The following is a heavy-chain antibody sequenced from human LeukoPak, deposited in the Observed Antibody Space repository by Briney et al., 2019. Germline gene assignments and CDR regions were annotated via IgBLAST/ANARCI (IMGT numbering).Heavy chain of an antibody. Sequence: SETLSLTCTVSGGSINNYYWSWIRQPAGKGLEWIGRIYTSGSTNYNPSLKSRITMSVDTSKNQFSLKLSSVTAADTAVYYCASSTARYFDWSTIKGDYYYYMDVWGKGTTVTISS. CDR2: IYTSGST. CDR3: ASSTARYFDWSTIKGDYYYYMDV. J-gene: IGHJ6*03. CDR1: GGSINNYY. D-gene: IGHD3-9*01. V-gene: IGHV4-4*07.